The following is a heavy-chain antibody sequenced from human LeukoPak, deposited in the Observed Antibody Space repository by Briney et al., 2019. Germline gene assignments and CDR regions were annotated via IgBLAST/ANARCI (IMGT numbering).Heavy chain of an antibody. CDR2: INGYTGGT. V-gene: IGHV1-2*02. CDR1: GYTLSGYY. D-gene: IGHD2-21*02. CDR3: ARPAYCGAACYYWFDS. J-gene: IGHJ5*01. Sequence: ASVKVSFKASGYTLSGYYVHWVRQAPGQGLEWMGCINGYTGGTNSAQKFQGRVTMTRDTSISTVYLELSGLRSDDTAVYYCARPAYCGAACYYWFDSWGQGTLVTVSS.